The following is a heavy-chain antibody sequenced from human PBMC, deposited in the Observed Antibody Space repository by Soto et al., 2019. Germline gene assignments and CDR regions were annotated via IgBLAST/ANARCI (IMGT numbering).Heavy chain of an antibody. CDR2: IYTDDST. Sequence: GGSLRLSCAASGFTVSSNYMSWVRQAPGKGLEWLSVIYTDDSTYYADSVKGRFTISRDTSKNTLFLQMNSLRAEDTAVYYCAKDRYGDYGGIDYWGQGTMVTVSS. D-gene: IGHD4-17*01. V-gene: IGHV3-53*01. CDR1: GFTVSSNY. J-gene: IGHJ4*02. CDR3: AKDRYGDYGGIDY.